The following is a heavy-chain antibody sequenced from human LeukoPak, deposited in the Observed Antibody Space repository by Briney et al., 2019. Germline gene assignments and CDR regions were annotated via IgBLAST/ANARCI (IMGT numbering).Heavy chain of an antibody. J-gene: IGHJ5*02. CDR1: GGSISSGSYY. CDR2: IYYTGSP. Sequence: PSETLSLTCTVSGGSISSGSYYWALIRQPPGKGLELVGTIYYTGSPYYNPSLKSRVTISVDTSKKQFSLKLSSVTAADTAVYYCARNCTSGSCHEAFDPWGQGTLVTVSS. CDR3: ARNCTSGSCHEAFDP. V-gene: IGHV4-39*01. D-gene: IGHD2-15*01.